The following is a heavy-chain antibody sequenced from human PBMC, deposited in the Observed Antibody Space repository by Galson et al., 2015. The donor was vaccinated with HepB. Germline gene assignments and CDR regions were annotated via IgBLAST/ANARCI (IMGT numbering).Heavy chain of an antibody. Sequence: SLRLSCAGSGFTFNTYWMNWVRQAPGEGLEWVANINPDGSAERYVDSVKGRFTISRDNAKNSLYLQMNSLRAEDTAVYYCAGNSQYWGQGTLVTVSS. CDR1: GFTFNTYW. CDR3: AGNSQY. CDR2: INPDGSAE. D-gene: IGHD4-11*01. J-gene: IGHJ1*01. V-gene: IGHV3-7*03.